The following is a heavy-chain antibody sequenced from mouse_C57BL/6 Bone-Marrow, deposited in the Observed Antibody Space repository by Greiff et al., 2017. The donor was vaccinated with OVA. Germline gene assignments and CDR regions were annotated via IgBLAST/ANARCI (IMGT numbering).Heavy chain of an antibody. D-gene: IGHD2-1*01. Sequence: VQLQPSGAELVRPGASVKLSCTASGFNIKDDYMHWVKQRPEQGLEWIGWIYPANGDTESSSKFQGKATITADTSSNTAYLQLSSLTSEDTAVYYCTSYGNFDYWGQGTTLTVSS. CDR3: TSYGNFDY. CDR1: GFNIKDDY. J-gene: IGHJ2*01. CDR2: IYPANGDT. V-gene: IGHV14-4*01.